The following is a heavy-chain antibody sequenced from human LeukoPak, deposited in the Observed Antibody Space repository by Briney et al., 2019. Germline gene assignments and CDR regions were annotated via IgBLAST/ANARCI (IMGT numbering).Heavy chain of an antibody. CDR1: GGSFSGYY. CDR2: INHSGSA. Sequence: PSETLSLTCAVYGGSFSGYYWSWIRQPPGKGLEWIGEINHSGSANYNPSLKSRDTISVDTSKNQFSLKLSSVTAADTAVYYCARVPRRTYYYMDVWGKGTTVTVSS. J-gene: IGHJ6*03. V-gene: IGHV4-34*01. D-gene: IGHD1-7*01. CDR3: ARVPRRTYYYMDV.